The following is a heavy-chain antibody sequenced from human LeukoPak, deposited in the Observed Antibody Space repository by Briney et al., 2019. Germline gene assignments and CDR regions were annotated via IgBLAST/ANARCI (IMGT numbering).Heavy chain of an antibody. D-gene: IGHD5-18*01. J-gene: IGHJ4*02. CDR1: EITLSSYA. CDR2: ITGSGGTT. V-gene: IGHV3-23*01. CDR3: AKDATWIQLWLDY. Sequence: QPGGPLRLSCVASEITLSSYAMTWVRQAPGKGLVWVAAITGSGGTTYYADSVKGRFTISRDNTKNMAFLQMNTLRADDTAVYYCAKDATWIQLWLDYWGQGTLVTVSS.